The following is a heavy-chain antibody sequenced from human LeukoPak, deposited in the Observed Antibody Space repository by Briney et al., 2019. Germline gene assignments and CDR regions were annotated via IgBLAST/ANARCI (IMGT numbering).Heavy chain of an antibody. CDR2: ISSPGTHI. D-gene: IGHD6-13*01. V-gene: IGHV3-48*03. J-gene: IGHJ6*03. CDR1: GFTFSNFE. Sequence: GGSLRLSCVASGFTFSNFEMHWLRQAPRKGLEGVSYISSPGTHIYYADSVEGRFTISRDNGKNSLYLQMNSLRAEDTAVYYCVLRSSWNYYMDVWGKGTTVAVSS. CDR3: VLRSSWNYYMDV.